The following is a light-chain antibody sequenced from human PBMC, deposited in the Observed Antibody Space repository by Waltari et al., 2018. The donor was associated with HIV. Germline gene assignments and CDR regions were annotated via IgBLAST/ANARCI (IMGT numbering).Light chain of an antibody. J-gene: IGLJ2*01. Sequence: QSALPQPASVSGSPGQWLTVPCTGTTNTIGTYIFVSWYQQHPGKAPNLVIYDVTSRPSGVSDRFSGSKSGNTASLTISGLRAEDEAHYYCSSYTASSALEIFGGGTKVTVL. CDR1: TNTIGTYIF. V-gene: IGLV2-14*03. CDR3: SSYTASSALEI. CDR2: DVT.